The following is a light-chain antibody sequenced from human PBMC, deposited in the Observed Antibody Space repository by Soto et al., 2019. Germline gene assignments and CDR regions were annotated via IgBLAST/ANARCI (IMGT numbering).Light chain of an antibody. J-gene: IGKJ1*01. Sequence: DIHMTHSPSTLSAFVGDRVTITCRASQSISTSLAWYQQKPGKAPKLLIYLASSLESGVPARFSGSGSATDFTLSISSLQPDDFATYYCQQYGDYSRTFGQGTKVDIK. CDR2: LAS. CDR1: QSISTS. CDR3: QQYGDYSRT. V-gene: IGKV1-5*03.